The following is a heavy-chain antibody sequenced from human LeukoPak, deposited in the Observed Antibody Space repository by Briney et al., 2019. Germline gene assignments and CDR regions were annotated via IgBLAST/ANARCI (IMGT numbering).Heavy chain of an antibody. CDR3: ARPTVTTYNYDFDY. Sequence: GGSLRLSCAASGFYFANYAMSWVRQAPGKGLEWVSATVGGGSPNTYHADSVKGRFTISRDNAKNSLYLQMNSLRAEDTAVYYCARPTVTTYNYDFDYWGQGTLVTVSS. J-gene: IGHJ4*02. CDR1: GFYFANYA. D-gene: IGHD5-24*01. V-gene: IGHV3-23*01. CDR2: TVGGGSPNT.